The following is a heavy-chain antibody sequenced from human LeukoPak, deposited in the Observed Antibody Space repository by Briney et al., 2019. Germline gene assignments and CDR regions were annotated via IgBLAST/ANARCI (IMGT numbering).Heavy chain of an antibody. V-gene: IGHV3-48*03. D-gene: IGHD3-10*01. CDR3: ARKLWFGEFPLGP. CDR1: GFTFSSYE. Sequence: GGSLRLSCAASGFTFSSYEMNWVRQAPGKGREWVSYISSSGSTIYYADSVKGRFTISRDNAKNSLYLQMNSLRAEDTAVYYCARKLWFGEFPLGPWGQGTLVTVSS. J-gene: IGHJ5*02. CDR2: ISSSGSTI.